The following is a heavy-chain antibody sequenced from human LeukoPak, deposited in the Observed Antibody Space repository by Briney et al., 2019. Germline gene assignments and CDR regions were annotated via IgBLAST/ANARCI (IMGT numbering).Heavy chain of an antibody. J-gene: IGHJ6*03. CDR1: GGTFSSYA. D-gene: IGHD3-10*01. CDR2: IIPIFGTA. Sequence: SVKVSCKASGGTFSSYAISWVRQAPGQGLEWMGRIIPIFGTANYAQKFQGRVTITTDESTSTAYMELSSLRSEDTAVYYCARGASWFGDMFYYYYMDVWGKGTTVTVSS. V-gene: IGHV1-69*05. CDR3: ARGASWFGDMFYYYYMDV.